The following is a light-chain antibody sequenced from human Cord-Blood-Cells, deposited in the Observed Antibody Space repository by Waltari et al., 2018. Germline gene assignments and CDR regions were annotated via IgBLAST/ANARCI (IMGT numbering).Light chain of an antibody. CDR2: YVS. J-gene: IGLJ3*02. Sequence: QSALPQPRSVSAPPGHSIPTSCTGTSLHVGGSNHFPWYQLHPCKAPKLMIYYVSTRPSGFSNRFSGSKSGTTASLTISGLQAEDEADYYCSSYTSSSWVFGGGTKLTVL. CDR1: SLHVGGSNH. CDR3: SSYTSSSWV. V-gene: IGLV2-14*01.